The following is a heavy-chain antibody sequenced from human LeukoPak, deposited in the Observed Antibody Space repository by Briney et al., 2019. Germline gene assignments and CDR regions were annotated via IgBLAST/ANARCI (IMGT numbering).Heavy chain of an antibody. D-gene: IGHD3-22*01. CDR1: GFTFDDYT. V-gene: IGHV3-43*01. Sequence: GGSLRLSCAASGFTFDDYTMHWVRQAPGKGLEWVSLISWDGGSTYYADSVKGRFTISGDNSKNSLYLQMNSLRTEDTALYYCAKDAGVGNYYDSSGYFDYWGQGTLVTVSS. CDR3: AKDAGVGNYYDSSGYFDY. J-gene: IGHJ4*02. CDR2: ISWDGGST.